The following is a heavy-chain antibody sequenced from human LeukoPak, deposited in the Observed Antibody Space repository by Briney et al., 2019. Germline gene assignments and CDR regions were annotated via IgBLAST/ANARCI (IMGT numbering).Heavy chain of an antibody. D-gene: IGHD2-8*01. CDR1: GFTFSDYY. J-gene: IGHJ4*02. CDR2: ISSSGSTI. Sequence: GGSLRLPCAASGFTFSDYYLSWIRQAPGKGLEWVSYISSSGSTIYYADSVKGRFTISRDDAKNSLYLQVNSLRADDTAVYYCARDRMGPFDYWGQGAPVTVSS. V-gene: IGHV3-11*04. CDR3: ARDRMGPFDY.